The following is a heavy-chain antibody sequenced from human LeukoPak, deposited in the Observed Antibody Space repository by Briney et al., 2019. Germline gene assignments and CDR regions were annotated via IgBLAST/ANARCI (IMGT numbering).Heavy chain of an antibody. V-gene: IGHV4-4*02. CDR1: GGSIGSSNW. J-gene: IGHJ4*02. CDR3: ARDGRSYSSGRVHEFDY. CDR2: IYHSGST. Sequence: SETLSLTCAVSGGSIGSSNWWSGVRQPPGKGLEGIGEIYHSGSTNYNPSLKSRVTISVDKSKNQFSLKLSSVTAADTAVYYCARDGRSYSSGRVHEFDYWGQGTLVTVSS. D-gene: IGHD6-19*01.